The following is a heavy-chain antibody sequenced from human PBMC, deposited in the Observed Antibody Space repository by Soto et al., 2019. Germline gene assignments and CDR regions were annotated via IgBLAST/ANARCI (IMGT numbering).Heavy chain of an antibody. CDR3: ARDPLAAAAGTSQFDP. Sequence: PGGSLRLSCAASGFTFSSYSMNWVRQAPGKGLEWVSSISSSSSYIYYADSVKGRFTISRDNAKSSLYLQMNSLRAEDTAVFYCARDPLAAAAGTSQFDPWGQGTLVTVSS. CDR2: ISSSSSYI. V-gene: IGHV3-21*01. D-gene: IGHD6-13*01. CDR1: GFTFSSYS. J-gene: IGHJ5*02.